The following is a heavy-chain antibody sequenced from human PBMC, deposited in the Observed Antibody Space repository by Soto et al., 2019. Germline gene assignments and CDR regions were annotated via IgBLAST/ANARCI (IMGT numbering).Heavy chain of an antibody. CDR1: GFTFSSYG. Sequence: QVQLVESGGGVVQPGRSLRLSCAASGFTFSSYGMHWVRQAPGKGLEWVAVIWYDGSNKYYADSVKGRFTISRDKSKNTLYLQMNSRIAEDTAVYSCARAWIAVAELVVWGQGTKVTVSS. CDR3: ARAWIAVAELVV. D-gene: IGHD6-19*01. V-gene: IGHV3-33*01. CDR2: IWYDGSNK. J-gene: IGHJ6*02.